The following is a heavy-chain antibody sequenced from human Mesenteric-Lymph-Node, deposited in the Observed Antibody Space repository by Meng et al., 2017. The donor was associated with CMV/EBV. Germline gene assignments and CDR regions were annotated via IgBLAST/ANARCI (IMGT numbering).Heavy chain of an antibody. CDR2: ISGDNGET. D-gene: IGHD1-26*01. V-gene: IGHV1-18*01. J-gene: IGHJ5*02. Sequence: ASVKVSCKASGYSFRRYGINWVRQAPGQGLEWMGWISGDNGETNYAQKLQGRVTMTTDTSTNTAYMELWSLRSDDTAVYYCARDRKVGAISIRIQNWFDPWGQGTLVTVSS. CDR3: ARDRKVGAISIRIQNWFDP. CDR1: GYSFRRYG.